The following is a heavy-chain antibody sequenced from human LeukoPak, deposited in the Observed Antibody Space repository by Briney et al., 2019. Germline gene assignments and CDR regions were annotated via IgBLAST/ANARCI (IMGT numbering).Heavy chain of an antibody. CDR3: AKGRNYGSGSSTPHYDY. D-gene: IGHD3-10*01. CDR1: GFTFSSYA. J-gene: IGHJ4*02. V-gene: IGHV3-30-3*01. CDR2: ISYDGSNE. Sequence: GGSLRLSCAASGFTFSSYAMHWVRQAPGKGLEWVAVISYDGSNEYYADSVRGRFTISRDNSRNTLFLQVNSLRLEDTAVYYCAKGRNYGSGSSTPHYDYWGQGTLVIVSS.